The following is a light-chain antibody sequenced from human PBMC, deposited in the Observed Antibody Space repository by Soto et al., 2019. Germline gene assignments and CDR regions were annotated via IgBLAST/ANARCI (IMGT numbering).Light chain of an antibody. CDR2: DAS. V-gene: IGKV3-11*01. J-gene: IGKJ3*01. CDR1: QSVSSY. Sequence: EIVLTQSPATLSLSPGERATLSCRASQSVSSYLAWYQQKPGQAPRLLIYDASNRDTGIPARFSGSGSGKDFTLTISSLEPEDLAVYYCQERSNWPPLFTFGPGTKVDIK. CDR3: QERSNWPPLFT.